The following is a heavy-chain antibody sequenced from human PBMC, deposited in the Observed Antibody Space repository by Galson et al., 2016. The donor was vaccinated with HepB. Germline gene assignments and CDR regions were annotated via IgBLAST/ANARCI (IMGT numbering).Heavy chain of an antibody. Sequence: SLRLSCAASGFTFSSYEMNWVRQAPGKGLEWVSYISSSGSTIYYADSVKGRFTISRDNAKTSLYLQMNSLRAEDTAVYYSARALHSGLDYWGQGTLVTVSS. J-gene: IGHJ4*02. CDR2: ISSSGSTI. V-gene: IGHV3-48*03. CDR1: GFTFSSYE. CDR3: ARALHSGLDY. D-gene: IGHD1-26*01.